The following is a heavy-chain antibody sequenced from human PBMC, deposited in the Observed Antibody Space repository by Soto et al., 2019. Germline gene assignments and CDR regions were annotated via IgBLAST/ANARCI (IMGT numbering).Heavy chain of an antibody. V-gene: IGHV3-9*01. D-gene: IGHD6-19*01. CDR1: GFTFDDYA. CDR2: ISWNSGSI. CDR3: AKDIGGWLAVAGTRYFQH. J-gene: IGHJ1*01. Sequence: EVQLVESGGGLVQPGRSLRLSCAASGFTFDDYAMHWVRQAPGKGLEWVSGISWNSGSIGYADSVKGRFTISRDNAKNSLYLQMNSLRAEDTALYYCAKDIGGWLAVAGTRYFQHWGQGTLVTVSS.